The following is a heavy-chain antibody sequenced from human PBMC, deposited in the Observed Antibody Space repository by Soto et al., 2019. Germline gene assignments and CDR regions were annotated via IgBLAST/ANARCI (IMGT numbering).Heavy chain of an antibody. CDR2: IYPRDSDT. CDR3: ARPPPAGYSIHFDS. CDR1: GYIFIDYW. Sequence: GESLKISCKASGYIFIDYWIGWVRQMPGKGLEFMGIIYPRDSDTRYSPSFQGQITMSVDKSSTTAFLQWRSLKASDSAVYYCARPPPAGYSIHFDSWGQGTLVTVSS. D-gene: IGHD2-15*01. J-gene: IGHJ4*02. V-gene: IGHV5-51*01.